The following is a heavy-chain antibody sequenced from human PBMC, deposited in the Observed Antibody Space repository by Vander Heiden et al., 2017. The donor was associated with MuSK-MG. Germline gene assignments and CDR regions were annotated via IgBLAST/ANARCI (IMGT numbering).Heavy chain of an antibody. CDR2: INAYNGKT. V-gene: IGHV1-18*01. J-gene: IGHJ6*03. CDR3: ASRLLDYRPRDHLDYMDV. Sequence: QVQLVQSGAEVKEPGSSVEVSCKASGYPFARYGISWVRQAPGQGLEWMGWINAYNGKTNYAQKFQDRVTLTTDTSTSTAYMELRSLRSDETAVYYCASRLLDYRPRDHLDYMDVRGKGTTVTVSS. CDR1: GYPFARYG. D-gene: IGHD2-15*01.